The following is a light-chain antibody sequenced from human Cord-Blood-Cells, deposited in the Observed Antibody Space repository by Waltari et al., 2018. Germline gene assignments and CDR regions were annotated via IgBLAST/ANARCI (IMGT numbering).Light chain of an antibody. CDR2: KVF. V-gene: IGKV2-30*02. J-gene: IGKJ1*01. CDR3: MQGTHWPWT. CDR1: QSLVHSDGNTY. Sequence: DVVMTQSPLSLPVTLGQPASISCRSSQSLVHSDGNTYLNWFQQRPGQSPRRLIYKVFNRDSGVPDRFSGSGSGTDFTLKISRVEAEDVGVYYCMQGTHWPWTFGQGTKVEIK.